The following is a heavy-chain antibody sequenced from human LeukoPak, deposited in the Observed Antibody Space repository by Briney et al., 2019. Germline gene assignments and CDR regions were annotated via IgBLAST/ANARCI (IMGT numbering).Heavy chain of an antibody. CDR2: IYNSGGI. D-gene: IGHD5-12*01. CDR3: ARTSGYTYFDY. V-gene: IGHV4-59*01. J-gene: IGHJ4*02. CDR1: GGSISSNY. Sequence: SETRSLTCTVSGGSISSNYWSRIRQPPGKGLEWIGYIYNSGGINYNPSLKSRVAISVDTSKNQFSLKLNSVTAADTAVYYCARTSGYTYFDYWGQGTLVTVSS.